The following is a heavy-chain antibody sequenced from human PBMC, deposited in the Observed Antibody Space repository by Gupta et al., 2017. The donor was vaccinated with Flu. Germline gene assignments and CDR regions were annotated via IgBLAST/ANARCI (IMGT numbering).Heavy chain of an antibody. D-gene: IGHD1-1*01. V-gene: IGHV4-39*01. Sequence: QVQLQESGPGLVKPSETLSLTCTVPGGSITPSIYYWGWLRQTPGKGLEWVATVPYSGNTYYNPSLKSRLSISADASKSQFSLKLASVTAADTALYYCARLFSDNWSQYQYYHVNVWGKGTTVTVSS. CDR1: GGSITPSIYY. CDR3: ARLFSDNWSQYQYYHVNV. CDR2: VPYSGNT. J-gene: IGHJ6*03.